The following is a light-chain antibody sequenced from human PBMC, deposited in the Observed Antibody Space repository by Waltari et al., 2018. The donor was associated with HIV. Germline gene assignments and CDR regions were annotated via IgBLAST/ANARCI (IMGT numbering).Light chain of an antibody. CDR1: ALPTKF. Sequence: SYELTQPPSVSVSPGQTAWFTCPVDALPTKFAYWYQQKPGQAPVLVIYKDSESPSGIPERSSGSSSGTTVTLTISGVQAEDEADYYCQSADSTSTSWVFGGGTKLTVL. CDR3: QSADSTSTSWV. CDR2: KDS. V-gene: IGLV3-25*03. J-gene: IGLJ3*02.